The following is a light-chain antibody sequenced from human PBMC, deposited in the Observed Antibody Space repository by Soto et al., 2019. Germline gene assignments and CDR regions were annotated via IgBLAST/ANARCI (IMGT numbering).Light chain of an antibody. J-gene: IGLJ7*01. CDR1: SSDVGGYNS. V-gene: IGLV2-14*03. CDR2: DVS. CDR3: CSYTSSSTLV. Sequence: QSVLTQPASVSGSPGQSITISCAGTSSDVGGYNSVSWYQQYSGKAPKLMIYDVSNRPSGVSNRFSGSKSGNTASLTISGLQTEDEANYYCCSYTSSSTLVFGGGTQLTVL.